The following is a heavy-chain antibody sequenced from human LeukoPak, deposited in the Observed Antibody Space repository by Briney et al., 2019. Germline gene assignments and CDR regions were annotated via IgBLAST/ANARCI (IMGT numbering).Heavy chain of an antibody. Sequence: GGSLKLSCAASGFTFSGSIIHWVRQASGKGREWVGRIRSRADIYATAYAASVKGRFTISRDDSKNTAYLQMNSLKTEDTAVYYCTTFYGGTVGYDYWGQGTLVTVSS. V-gene: IGHV3-73*01. D-gene: IGHD4-23*01. J-gene: IGHJ4*02. CDR2: IRSRADIYAT. CDR3: TTFYGGTVGYDY. CDR1: GFTFSGSI.